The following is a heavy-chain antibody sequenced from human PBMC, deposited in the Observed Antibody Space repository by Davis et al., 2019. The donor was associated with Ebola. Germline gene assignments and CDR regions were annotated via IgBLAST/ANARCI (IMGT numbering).Heavy chain of an antibody. CDR3: ARGLSYDFWSGEYYFDN. J-gene: IGHJ4*02. CDR2: IYYSGST. Sequence: SETLSLTCTVSGGSISSYYWSWIRQPPGKGLEWIGYIYYSGSTNYNPSLKSRVTISLDTTRIRFFLKFSSVSAADTAVYYCARGLSYDFWSGEYYFDNWGQGTLVTVSS. CDR1: GGSISSYY. V-gene: IGHV4-59*12. D-gene: IGHD3-3*01.